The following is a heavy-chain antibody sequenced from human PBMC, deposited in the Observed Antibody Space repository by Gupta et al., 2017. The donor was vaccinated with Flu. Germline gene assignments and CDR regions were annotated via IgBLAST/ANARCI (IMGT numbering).Heavy chain of an antibody. CDR3: TRHLTSVSTEDF. Sequence: WVRQPPGKGLEWIAEIYDGGSTYYNPSLKSRVMISIDASENQFSLVLSSVTTADTAVYYCTRHLTSVSTEDFWGQGTLVTVSS. J-gene: IGHJ4*02. D-gene: IGHD3-9*01. V-gene: IGHV4-39*01. CDR2: IYDGGST.